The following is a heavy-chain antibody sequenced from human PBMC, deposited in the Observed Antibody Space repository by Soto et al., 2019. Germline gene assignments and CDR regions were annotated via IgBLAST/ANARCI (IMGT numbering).Heavy chain of an antibody. J-gene: IGHJ4*02. D-gene: IGHD3-22*01. Sequence: QVQLVESGGGVVQPGRSLRLSCAASGFTFSSYGMHWVRQAPGKGLEWVAVISYDGSNKYYADSVKGRFTISRDNSKNTLYLQMNSLRAEDTAVYYCANGEYYYDSSGYRYWGQGTLVTVSS. CDR3: ANGEYYYDSSGYRY. CDR2: ISYDGSNK. CDR1: GFTFSSYG. V-gene: IGHV3-30*18.